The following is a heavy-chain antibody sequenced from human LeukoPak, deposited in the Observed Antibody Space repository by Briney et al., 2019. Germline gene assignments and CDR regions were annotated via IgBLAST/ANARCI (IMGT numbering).Heavy chain of an antibody. CDR1: GYTFTSYG. CDR2: ISAYNGNT. Sequence: AASVTVSCKASGYTFTSYGISWVRQAPGQGLEGMGWISAYNGNTNYAQKLQGRVTMTTDTSTSTAYMELRSLRSDDTAVYYCARDTYYDFWSGYYQDAFDILGQGTMVTVSS. J-gene: IGHJ3*02. V-gene: IGHV1-18*01. D-gene: IGHD3-3*01. CDR3: ARDTYYDFWSGYYQDAFDI.